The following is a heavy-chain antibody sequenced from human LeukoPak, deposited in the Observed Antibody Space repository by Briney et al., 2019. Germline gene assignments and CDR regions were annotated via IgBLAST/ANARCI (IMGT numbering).Heavy chain of an antibody. CDR1: GFTVSSNS. CDR2: IYSGGNT. Sequence: GGSLRLSCTVSGFTVSSNSMSWVRQAPGKGLEWVSFIYSGGNTHYSDSVKGRLTISRDNSKNTLYLQMNSLRAEDTAVYYCARRAGEYSHPYDYWGQGTLVTVSS. CDR3: ARRAGEYSHPYDY. J-gene: IGHJ4*02. V-gene: IGHV3-53*01. D-gene: IGHD4-17*01.